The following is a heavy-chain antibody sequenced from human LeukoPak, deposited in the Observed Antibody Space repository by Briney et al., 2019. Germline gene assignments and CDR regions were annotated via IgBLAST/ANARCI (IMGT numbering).Heavy chain of an antibody. V-gene: IGHV3-23*01. J-gene: IGHJ4*02. D-gene: IGHD1-26*01. CDR3: AREQWELKY. Sequence: GGSLRLSCAASGFTFYNSGMGWVRQAPGQGLEWVSAISGSGGITYYADSVKGRFTIFRDDSKNTLYLQMNSLKAEDTAIYYCAREQWELKYWGQGTLVTVSS. CDR1: GFTFYNSG. CDR2: ISGSGGIT.